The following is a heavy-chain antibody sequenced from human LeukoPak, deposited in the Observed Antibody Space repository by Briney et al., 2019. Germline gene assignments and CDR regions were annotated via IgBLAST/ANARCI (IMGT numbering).Heavy chain of an antibody. CDR1: GFTFSSYA. Sequence: GGSLRLSCAASGFTFSSYAMSWVRQAPGKGLEWVSAISGSGGSTYYADSVKGRFTISRDNSKNTLYLQMNSLGAEDTAVYYCARDKGLFTMVRGVIITQFDYWGQGTLVTVSS. CDR3: ARDKGLFTMVRGVIITQFDY. J-gene: IGHJ4*02. D-gene: IGHD3-10*01. CDR2: ISGSGGST. V-gene: IGHV3-23*01.